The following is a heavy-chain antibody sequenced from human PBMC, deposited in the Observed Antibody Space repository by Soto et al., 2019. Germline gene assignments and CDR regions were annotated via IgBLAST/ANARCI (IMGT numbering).Heavy chain of an antibody. CDR1: GGTFSTYV. J-gene: IGHJ6*02. CDR3: ALSRSSHIPFV. D-gene: IGHD6-6*01. Sequence: QVQLVQSGAEVKKSGSSVKVSCKASGGTFSTYVVSWVRQAPGQGLEWMGGIIPNFGIANYAQKLQDRVTITADESTSTAYMELHSLGSGDTAVYYCALSRSSHIPFVWGQGTTVIVSS. V-gene: IGHV1-69*12. CDR2: IIPNFGIA.